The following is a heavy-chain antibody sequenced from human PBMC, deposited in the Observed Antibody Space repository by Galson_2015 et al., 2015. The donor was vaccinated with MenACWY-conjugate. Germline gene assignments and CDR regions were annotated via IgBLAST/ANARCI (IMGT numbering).Heavy chain of an antibody. CDR1: GFTFNNYW. V-gene: IGHV3-74*01. CDR2: LKADGSFS. CDR3: ARDNNWSFDS. J-gene: IGHJ4*02. D-gene: IGHD1-1*01. Sequence: SLRLSCAASGFTFNNYWMHWVRQPPGKGLEWISYLKADGSFSNYADSVKGRFTISTDNAKNMVYLQMDGLGDEDTAVYFCARDNNWSFDSWGQGTLVPASS.